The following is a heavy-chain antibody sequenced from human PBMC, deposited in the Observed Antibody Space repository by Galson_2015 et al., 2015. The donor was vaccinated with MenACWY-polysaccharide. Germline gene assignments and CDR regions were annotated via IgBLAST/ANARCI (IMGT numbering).Heavy chain of an antibody. D-gene: IGHD3-22*01. CDR3: ARVGYYDSSGYSLNAFDI. Sequence: SVKVSCKASGYTFISYDFNWVRQATGQGLEWMGWMNPNSGNTGYALKFQGRVTMTRNTSISTAYMELSSLRSEDTAVYYCARVGYYDSSGYSLNAFDIRGQGTMVPVSS. CDR1: GYTFISYD. V-gene: IGHV1-8*01. CDR2: MNPNSGNT. J-gene: IGHJ3*02.